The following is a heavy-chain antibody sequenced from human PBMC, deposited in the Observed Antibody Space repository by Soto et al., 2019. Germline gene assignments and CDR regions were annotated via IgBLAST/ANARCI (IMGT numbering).Heavy chain of an antibody. Sequence: SETLSLTCSVSGGSMNNYYWSWIRQPPGKGLEWIGYIYYSGSTNYNPSLKSRVTISVDTSKNQFSLNLSSVTAADSSVYYSARTPFLRAQRTLVTVSS. CDR3: ARTPFL. J-gene: IGHJ1*01. CDR2: IYYSGST. V-gene: IGHV4-59*08. CDR1: GGSMNNYY.